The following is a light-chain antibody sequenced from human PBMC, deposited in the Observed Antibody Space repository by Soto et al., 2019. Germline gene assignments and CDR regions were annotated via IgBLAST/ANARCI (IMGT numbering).Light chain of an antibody. CDR3: QQYGRLPIT. CDR1: QSVSDSL. Sequence: EIVLTQSPGTLSLSPGERATLSCRASQSVSDSLLAWYQQKPGQAPRLLIHGISNRATGIPDRLSGSGSGTDFTLTISRLEPEDFALYYCQQYGRLPITFGQGTRLEIK. CDR2: GIS. V-gene: IGKV3-20*01. J-gene: IGKJ5*01.